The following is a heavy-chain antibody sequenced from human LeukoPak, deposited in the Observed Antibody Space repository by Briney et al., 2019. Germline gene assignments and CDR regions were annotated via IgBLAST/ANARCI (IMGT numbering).Heavy chain of an antibody. Sequence: SVKVSCKASGGTFSSYAISWVRQAPGQGLEWMGGIIPIFGTANYAQKFQGRVTITAGESTSTAYMELSSLRSEDTAVYYCARDWRYCSSTSCYKEGYYFDYWGQGTLVTVSS. CDR3: ARDWRYCSSTSCYKEGYYFDY. V-gene: IGHV1-69*13. CDR1: GGTFSSYA. J-gene: IGHJ4*02. CDR2: IIPIFGTA. D-gene: IGHD2-2*02.